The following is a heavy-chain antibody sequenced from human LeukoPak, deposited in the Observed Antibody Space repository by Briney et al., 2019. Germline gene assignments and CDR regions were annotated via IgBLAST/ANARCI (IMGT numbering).Heavy chain of an antibody. CDR1: GYSFTSYW. CDR2: IYPGDSDT. CDR3: ARREDCSSTSCGDFDY. D-gene: IGHD2-2*01. Sequence: GESLQISCQGSGYSFTSYWIGWVRPMPGKGLEWMGIIYPGDSDTRYSPSFQGQVTISADKSISTAYLQWSSLKASDTAMYYCARREDCSSTSCGDFDYWGQGTLVTVSS. J-gene: IGHJ4*02. V-gene: IGHV5-51*01.